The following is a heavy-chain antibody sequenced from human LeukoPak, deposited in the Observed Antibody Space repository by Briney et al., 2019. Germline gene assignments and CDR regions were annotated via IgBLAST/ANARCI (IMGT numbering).Heavy chain of an antibody. V-gene: IGHV3-30*02. D-gene: IGHD3-10*01. CDR2: IHHDGSNK. CDR3: ARDYYGSGSYSYAFDI. J-gene: IGHJ3*02. CDR1: GFTFSSYG. Sequence: GGSLRLSCAASGFTFSSYGMHWVRQAPGKGLDWVAFIHHDGSNKYYADSVRGRFTISRDNSKNTLYLQMNSLRAEDTAVYYCARDYYGSGSYSYAFDIWGQGTMVTVSS.